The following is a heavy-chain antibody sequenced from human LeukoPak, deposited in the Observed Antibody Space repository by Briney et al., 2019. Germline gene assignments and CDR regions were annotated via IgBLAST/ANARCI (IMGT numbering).Heavy chain of an antibody. V-gene: IGHV3-64*01. Sequence: QTGGSLRLSCVASGFSLSTYDMYWIRQAPGKGLEYVSAITSNGGTTYYANSVKGRFTISRDNSKNTLYLQMGSLRAEGMAVYYCARGYCSSTSCTNDYWGQGTLVTVSS. CDR3: ARGYCSSTSCTNDY. D-gene: IGHD2-2*01. CDR2: ITSNGGTT. CDR1: GFSLSTYD. J-gene: IGHJ4*02.